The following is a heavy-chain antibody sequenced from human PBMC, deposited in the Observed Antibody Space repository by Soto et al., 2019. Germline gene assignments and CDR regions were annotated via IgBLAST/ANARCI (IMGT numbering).Heavy chain of an antibody. CDR1: GGTFSSYA. CDR3: ARADFDCSGGSCYSGVIDY. Sequence: QVQLVQSGAEVKKPGSSVKVSCKASGGTFSSYAISWVRQAPGQGLEWMGGIIPIFGTANYAQKFQGRVTITADESTSTAYMELSSLRSEDTAVYYCARADFDCSGGSCYSGVIDYWGQGTLVTVSS. V-gene: IGHV1-69*01. CDR2: IIPIFGTA. J-gene: IGHJ4*02. D-gene: IGHD2-15*01.